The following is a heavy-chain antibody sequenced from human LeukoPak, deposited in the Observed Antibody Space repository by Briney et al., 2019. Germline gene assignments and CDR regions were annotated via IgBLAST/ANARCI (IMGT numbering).Heavy chain of an antibody. CDR3: ARDIIRITMIVFDP. CDR1: GYTFTGYY. J-gene: IGHJ5*02. V-gene: IGHV1-2*02. D-gene: IGHD3-22*01. CDR2: INPNSGGT. Sequence: ASVKVSCKASGYTFTGYYMHWVRQAPGQGLEWMGWINPNSGGTNYAQKFQGRVTMTRDTSISTAYMELSRLRSDDTAVYYCARDIIRITMIVFDPWGQGTLVAVSS.